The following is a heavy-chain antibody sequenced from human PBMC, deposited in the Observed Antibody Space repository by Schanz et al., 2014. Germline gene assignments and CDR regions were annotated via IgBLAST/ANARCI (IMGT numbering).Heavy chain of an antibody. Sequence: EVQLVESGGGLVKPGGSLRLSCAASGFTFSNYAMSWVRQAPGKGLDWVSIISGTGSTPYYADSVKGRYTISRDNSKNTLYLQMNSLRAEDTAIYYCAKGRTVWSGSDRKYYFDYWGQGTLVTVSS. CDR1: GFTFSNYA. D-gene: IGHD1-26*01. CDR2: ISGTGSTP. J-gene: IGHJ4*02. V-gene: IGHV3-23*04. CDR3: AKGRTVWSGSDRKYYFDY.